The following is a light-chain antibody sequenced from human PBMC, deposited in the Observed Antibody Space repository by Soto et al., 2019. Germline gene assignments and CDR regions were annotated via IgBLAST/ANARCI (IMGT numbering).Light chain of an antibody. CDR2: DVS. J-gene: IGLJ1*01. Sequence: QSALTQPASVSGSPGQSITISCTGTSSDVGGYNYVSWYQQHPGKAPKLMIYDVSNRPSGVSNRFSGSKSGNTASLTISGLQAEDEADYYCSSYMRSSTLDVFGTGTKVTVL. CDR3: SSYMRSSTLDV. CDR1: SSDVGGYNY. V-gene: IGLV2-14*01.